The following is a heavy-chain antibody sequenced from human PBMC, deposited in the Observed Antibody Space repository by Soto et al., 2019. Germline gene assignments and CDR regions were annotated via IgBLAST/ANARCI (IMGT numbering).Heavy chain of an antibody. V-gene: IGHV1-69*01. Sequence: QVQLVQSGAAVKKPWSSVNVSCKASGGTFSNYAVTWVRQAPGHGLEWMVGIIPIFGTSNYAQKFQGRVTITADDSTSTASMELTSVSSEDTAVYYCARVSGPGTYFSPGDYWGQGTLVTVSS. CDR3: ARVSGPGTYFSPGDY. CDR2: IIPIFGTS. D-gene: IGHD3-10*01. CDR1: GGTFSNYA. J-gene: IGHJ4*02.